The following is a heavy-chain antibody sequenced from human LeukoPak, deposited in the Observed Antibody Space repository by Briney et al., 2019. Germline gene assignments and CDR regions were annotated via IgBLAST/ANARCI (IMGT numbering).Heavy chain of an antibody. V-gene: IGHV4-38-2*02. CDR3: ARHIQIAFRVFRLGWIDP. D-gene: IGHD3-3*02. Sequence: SETLSLTCTVSGYSISNGYYWGWIRQPPGKGLEWIGNIYHSGSTYYNPSLKSRVTISVDTSKNQFSLKLSSVTAADTAVYYCARHIQIAFRVFRLGWIDPWGQGTLVTVSS. CDR2: IYHSGST. CDR1: GYSISNGYY. J-gene: IGHJ5*02.